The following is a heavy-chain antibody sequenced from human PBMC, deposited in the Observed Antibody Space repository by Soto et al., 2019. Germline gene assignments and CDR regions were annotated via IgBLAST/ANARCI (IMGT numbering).Heavy chain of an antibody. CDR3: ARELIVATIGLGIPQNWFDP. CDR1: GGSISSYN. V-gene: IGHV4-59*01. D-gene: IGHD5-12*01. J-gene: IGHJ5*02. Sequence: PSETLSLTCTVSGGSISSYNWSWIRQPPGKGLEFIGYIYYSGSTNYNPSLKSRVTISVDTSKNQFSLKLSSVTAADTAVYYCARELIVATIGLGIPQNWFDPWGQGTLVTVSS. CDR2: IYYSGST.